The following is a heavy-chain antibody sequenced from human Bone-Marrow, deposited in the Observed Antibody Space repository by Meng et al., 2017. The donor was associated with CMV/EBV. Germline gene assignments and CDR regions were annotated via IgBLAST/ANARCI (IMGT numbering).Heavy chain of an antibody. V-gene: IGHV3-7*01. CDR1: GFTFSKYW. Sequence: GESLKISCAASGFTFSKYWMSWVRQAPGKGLEWVANIREDGSNKYYADSVKGRFTISRDNSKNTLYLQMNSLRAEDTAVYYCAKDLSYYDFWSGYSDWGQGTLVTVSS. CDR2: IREDGSNK. J-gene: IGHJ4*02. CDR3: AKDLSYYDFWSGYSD. D-gene: IGHD3-3*01.